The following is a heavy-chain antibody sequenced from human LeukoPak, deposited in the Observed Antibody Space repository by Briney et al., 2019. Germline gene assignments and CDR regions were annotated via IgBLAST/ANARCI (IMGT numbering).Heavy chain of an antibody. V-gene: IGHV4-59*01. J-gene: IGHJ4*02. CDR1: GGSISGYY. Sequence: SETLSLTCTVSGGSISGYYWSWIRQPPGKGLEWIGFIYYSGSINYNPSLKSRVTISVDTSKNQFSLKLSSVTAADTAVYYCARESSGGDFDYWGQGTLVTVSS. CDR2: IYYSGSI. CDR3: ARESSGGDFDY. D-gene: IGHD6-25*01.